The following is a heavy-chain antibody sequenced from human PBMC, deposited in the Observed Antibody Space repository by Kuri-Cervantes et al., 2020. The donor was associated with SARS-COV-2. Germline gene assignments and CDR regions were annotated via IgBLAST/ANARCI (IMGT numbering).Heavy chain of an antibody. Sequence: ESLKISCAVYGGSFSGYYWSWIRQPPGKGLEWIGEINHSGSTNYNPSLKSRVTISVDTSKNQFSLKLSSVTAADTAVYYCARGRSRITIFGVVISGVGYYSDYWGQGTLVTVSS. CDR3: ARGRSRITIFGVVISGVGYYSDY. J-gene: IGHJ4*02. V-gene: IGHV4-34*01. CDR2: INHSGST. CDR1: GGSFSGYY. D-gene: IGHD3-3*01.